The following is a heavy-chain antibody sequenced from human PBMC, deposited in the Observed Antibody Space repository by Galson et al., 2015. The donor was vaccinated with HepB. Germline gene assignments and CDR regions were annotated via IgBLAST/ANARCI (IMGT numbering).Heavy chain of an antibody. CDR1: GFTVSSNY. CDR3: AREFDDFWSGYSYFDY. D-gene: IGHD3-3*01. CDR2: IYSGGST. J-gene: IGHJ4*02. V-gene: IGHV3-66*01. Sequence: SLRLSCAASGFTVSSNYMSWVRQAPGEGLEWVSVIYSGGSTYYADSVKGRFTISRDSSKNTLYLQMNSLRAEDTAVYYCAREFDDFWSGYSYFDYWGQGTLVTVSS.